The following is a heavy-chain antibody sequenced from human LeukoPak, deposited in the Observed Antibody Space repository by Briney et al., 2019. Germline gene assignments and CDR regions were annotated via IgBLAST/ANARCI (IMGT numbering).Heavy chain of an antibody. Sequence: GESLKISCEGSGYRFTGYWIGWVRQVSGRGLEWMGIIYPGDSDTRYNPSFQGQVTISADKSISTAYLQWSSLKASDTAMYYCARSPIVVVPAAIMFDAFDIWGQGTMVTVSS. J-gene: IGHJ3*02. CDR1: GYRFTGYW. D-gene: IGHD2-2*01. CDR2: IYPGDSDT. CDR3: ARSPIVVVPAAIMFDAFDI. V-gene: IGHV5-51*01.